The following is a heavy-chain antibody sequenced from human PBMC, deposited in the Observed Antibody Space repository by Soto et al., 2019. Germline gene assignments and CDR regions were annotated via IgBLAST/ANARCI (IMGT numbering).Heavy chain of an antibody. CDR1: GYSFTSYV. CDR3: ARGVENIVVVLDVFGYYGMDV. D-gene: IGHD2-2*01. Sequence: ASVKVSCKASGYSFTSYVIYWVRQAPGQRLEWMGWINAGNGNTKSSQKFQARVTITSDTSASTAYMELSSLRSEDTAVYFCARGVENIVVVLDVFGYYGMDVWGQGTTVTVSS. V-gene: IGHV1-3*01. CDR2: INAGNGNT. J-gene: IGHJ6*02.